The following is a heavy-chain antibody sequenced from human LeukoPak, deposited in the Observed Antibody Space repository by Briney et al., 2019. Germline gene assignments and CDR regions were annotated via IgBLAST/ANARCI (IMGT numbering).Heavy chain of an antibody. D-gene: IGHD3-3*01. CDR1: GFTFSSYA. CDR3: AKAPGGGYYGY. CDR2: ISGSGGST. J-gene: IGHJ4*02. V-gene: IGHV3-23*01. Sequence: GGSLRLSCAASGFTFSSYAMSWVRQAPGRGLEWVSAISGSGGSTYYADSVKGRFTISRDNSKNTLYLQMNSLRAEDTAVYYCAKAPGGGYYGYWGQGTLVTVSS.